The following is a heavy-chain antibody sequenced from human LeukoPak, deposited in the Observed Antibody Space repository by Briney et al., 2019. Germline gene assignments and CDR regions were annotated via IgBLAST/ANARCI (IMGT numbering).Heavy chain of an antibody. CDR2: ISYDGSNK. D-gene: IGHD6-19*01. CDR1: GFTFSSYV. Sequence: PGRSLRLSCAASGFTFSSYVMHWVRQAPGKGLEWVAVISYDGSNKYYADSVKGRFTISRDNSKNTLYLQMNSLRAEDTAVYYCAKDDYSSGWYRLYYYHYGMDVWRQRTTVTVSS. J-gene: IGHJ6*02. CDR3: AKDDYSSGWYRLYYYHYGMDV. V-gene: IGHV3-30*18.